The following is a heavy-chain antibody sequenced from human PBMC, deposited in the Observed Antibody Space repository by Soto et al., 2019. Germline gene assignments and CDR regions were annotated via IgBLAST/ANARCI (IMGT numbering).Heavy chain of an antibody. CDR1: GFTLDDYA. CDR3: AKDPLPIDPFDY. Sequence: GGSPKLSCAASGFTLDDYAMDWVRQAPGKGLEWVSAISGSGGSTYYADSVKGRFTISRDNSKNTLYLQMNSLRAEDTAVYYCAKDPLPIDPFDYWSQGTLVTVS. V-gene: IGHV3-23*01. J-gene: IGHJ4*02. CDR2: ISGSGGST.